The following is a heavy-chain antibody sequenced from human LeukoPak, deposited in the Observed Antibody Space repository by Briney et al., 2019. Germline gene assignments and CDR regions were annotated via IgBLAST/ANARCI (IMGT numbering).Heavy chain of an antibody. J-gene: IGHJ3*02. CDR3: ARARLGVYCGGDCYRSEDDAFDI. V-gene: IGHV3-53*01. CDR2: IYSGGST. Sequence: PGGSLRLSCAPSGFIVTDAWMSWVRQAPGKGLEWVSVIYSGGSTYYADSVKGRFTISRDNSKNTLYLQMNSLRAEDTAVYYCARARLGVYCGGDCYRSEDDAFDIWGQGTMVTVSS. CDR1: GFIVTDAW. D-gene: IGHD2-21*02.